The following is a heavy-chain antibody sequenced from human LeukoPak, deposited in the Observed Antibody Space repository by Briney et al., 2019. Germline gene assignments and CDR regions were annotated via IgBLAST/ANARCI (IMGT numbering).Heavy chain of an antibody. V-gene: IGHV1-2*07. Sequence: ASVKVSCKASGYTFTGYYMHWVRQAPGQGLEWMGWINPNSGDTNYAHKFQGRVTITRDTSISTAYMKLSRLRSDDTAVYYCARGGVRSWYYFDYWGQGTLVSVSS. CDR1: GYTFTGYY. D-gene: IGHD6-13*01. CDR2: INPNSGDT. J-gene: IGHJ4*02. CDR3: ARGGVRSWYYFDY.